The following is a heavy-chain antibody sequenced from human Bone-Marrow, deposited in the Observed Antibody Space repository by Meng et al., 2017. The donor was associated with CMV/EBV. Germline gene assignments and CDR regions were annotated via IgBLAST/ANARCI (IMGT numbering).Heavy chain of an antibody. D-gene: IGHD1-7*01. Sequence: SCAASGFTFDDYAMHWVRQAPGKGLEWVSGISWNSGSIGYADSVKGRFTISRDNAKNSLYLQMNSLRAEDTALYYCAKDPGITGTTGYFDYWCQGTLVTVSS. CDR3: AKDPGITGTTGYFDY. J-gene: IGHJ4*02. CDR2: ISWNSGSI. CDR1: GFTFDDYA. V-gene: IGHV3-9*01.